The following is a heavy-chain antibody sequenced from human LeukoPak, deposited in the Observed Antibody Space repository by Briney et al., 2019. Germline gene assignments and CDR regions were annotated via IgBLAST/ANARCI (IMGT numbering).Heavy chain of an antibody. CDR2: ISGSGGST. CDR3: AKVHYYDSSGQYDY. Sequence: GGSLRLSCAASGFTFSSYAMSWVRQAPGKGLEWVSAISGSGGSTYYADSVKGRFTISRDNSKNTLYLQMNSLRAEDTAVYYCAKVHYYDSSGQYDYWGQGPLVTVSS. D-gene: IGHD3-22*01. J-gene: IGHJ4*02. CDR1: GFTFSSYA. V-gene: IGHV3-23*01.